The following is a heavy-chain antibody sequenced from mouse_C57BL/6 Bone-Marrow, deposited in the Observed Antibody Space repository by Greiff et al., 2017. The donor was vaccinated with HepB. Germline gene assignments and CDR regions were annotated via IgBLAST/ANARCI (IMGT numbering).Heavy chain of an antibody. D-gene: IGHD4-1*01. CDR2: ILPSIGRT. Sequence: VKLQESGSELRSPGSSVKLSCKDFDSEVFPIAYMSWVRQKPGHGFEWIGGILPSIGRTIYGEKFEDKATLDADTLSNTAYLELNSLTSEDSAIYYCARQEKLVLYWYFDVWGTGTTVTVSS. J-gene: IGHJ1*03. CDR1: DSEVFPIAY. V-gene: IGHV15-2*01. CDR3: ARQEKLVLYWYFDV.